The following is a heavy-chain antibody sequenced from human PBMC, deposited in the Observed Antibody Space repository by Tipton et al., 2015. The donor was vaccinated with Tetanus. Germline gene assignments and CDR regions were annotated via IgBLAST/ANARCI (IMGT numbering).Heavy chain of an antibody. V-gene: IGHV3-7*03. D-gene: IGHD2-15*01. Sequence: SLRLSCAASGFTFSTHWMNWVRQAPGKGLEWVANINRDGSDKYYVDSVKGRFTISRDNSKNTLYLQMNNLRAEDTAVYYCAKDAGYCSGSCCSDFWGQGTLVTVSS. CDR2: INRDGSDK. J-gene: IGHJ4*02. CDR1: GFTFSTHW. CDR3: AKDAGYCSGSCCSDF.